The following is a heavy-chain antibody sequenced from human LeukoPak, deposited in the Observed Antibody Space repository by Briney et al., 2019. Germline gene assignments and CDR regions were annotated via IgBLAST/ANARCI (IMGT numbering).Heavy chain of an antibody. CDR3: ARSHGGVPAADSVCYYYMDV. CDR1: GYTFTGYY. V-gene: IGHV1-2*02. J-gene: IGHJ6*03. D-gene: IGHD2-2*01. Sequence: ASVKVSCTASGYTFTGYYMHWGRQAPGQGLEWMGWINPNSGGTNYAQKFQGRVTMTSDTSITTAYMELTRLRSDDTAVYYCARSHGGVPAADSVCYYYMDVWGKGTTVTISS. CDR2: INPNSGGT.